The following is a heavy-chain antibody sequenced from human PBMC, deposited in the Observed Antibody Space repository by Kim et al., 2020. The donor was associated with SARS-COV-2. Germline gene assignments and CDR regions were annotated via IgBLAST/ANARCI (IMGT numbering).Heavy chain of an antibody. CDR3: AREGRWLQLGGYFDY. D-gene: IGHD5-12*01. J-gene: IGHJ4*02. V-gene: IGHV3-48*02. Sequence: GGSLRLSCAASGFTFSSYSMNWVRQAPGKGLEWVSYISSSSSTIYYADSVKGRFTISRDNAKNSLYLQMNSLRDEDTAVYYCAREGRWLQLGGYFDYWGQGTLVTVSS. CDR2: ISSSSSTI. CDR1: GFTFSSYS.